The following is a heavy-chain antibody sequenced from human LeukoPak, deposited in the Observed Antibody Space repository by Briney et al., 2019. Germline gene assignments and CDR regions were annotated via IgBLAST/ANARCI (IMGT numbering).Heavy chain of an antibody. D-gene: IGHD6-19*01. CDR3: AREVGSGWRNDAFDI. J-gene: IGHJ3*02. CDR1: GFTFSSYA. Sequence: PGGSLRLSCAASGFTFSSYAMSWVRQAPGKGLEWVSAISGSGGSTYYADSVKGRFTISRDNSKNTLYLQMNSLRSEDTAVYYCAREVGSGWRNDAFDIWGQGTMVTVSS. V-gene: IGHV3-23*01. CDR2: ISGSGGST.